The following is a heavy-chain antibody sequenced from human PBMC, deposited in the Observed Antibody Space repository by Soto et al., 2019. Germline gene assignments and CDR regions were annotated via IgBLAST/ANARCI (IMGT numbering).Heavy chain of an antibody. CDR1: GESISSGGYY. CDR2: IYDIGSA. CDR3: ARASSSSSAIDY. V-gene: IGHV4-31*03. D-gene: IGHD6-6*01. J-gene: IGHJ4*02. Sequence: QVQLQESGPGLVKPSQTLSLTCTVSGESISSGGYYWSWIRQHPGKGLEWIGYIYDIGSAYYNPSLKRRVGMSMXXSKNQFAMRLSSVTAADTAVYYCARASSSSSAIDYWGQGTLITVSS.